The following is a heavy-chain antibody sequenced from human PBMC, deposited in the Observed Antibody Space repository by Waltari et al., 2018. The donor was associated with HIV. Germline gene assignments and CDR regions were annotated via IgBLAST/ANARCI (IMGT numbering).Heavy chain of an antibody. CDR3: ARGRGRAMIGGVSAFDI. Sequence: QVQLQQWGAGLLKPSETLSLTCAVYGGSFSGYYWSWIRQPPGKGLEWIGEINHSGSTNYNPSLKSRVTISVDTSKNQFSLKLSSVTAADMAVYYCARGRGRAMIGGVSAFDIWGQGTMVTVSS. CDR1: GGSFSGYY. D-gene: IGHD5-12*01. CDR2: INHSGST. J-gene: IGHJ3*02. V-gene: IGHV4-34*01.